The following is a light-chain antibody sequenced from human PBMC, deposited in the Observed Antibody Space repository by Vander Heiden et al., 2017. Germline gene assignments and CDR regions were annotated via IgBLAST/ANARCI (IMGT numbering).Light chain of an antibody. CDR1: SSNIGGNT. J-gene: IGLJ3*02. Sequence: QSVLTHPPSASGTPGQRVTISCSGSSSNIGGNTVNWYQQLPGTAPKVLIYSNNQRPSGVPDRISGSKSGTSASLAISGLQSEDEADYYCAAWDDSLNGRVFGGGTKLTVL. CDR3: AAWDDSLNGRV. V-gene: IGLV1-44*01. CDR2: SNN.